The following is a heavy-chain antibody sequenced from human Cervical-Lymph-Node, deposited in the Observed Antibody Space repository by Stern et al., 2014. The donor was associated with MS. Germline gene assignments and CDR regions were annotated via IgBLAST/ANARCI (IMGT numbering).Heavy chain of an antibody. V-gene: IGHV5-51*01. J-gene: IGHJ4*02. CDR1: GYTFTSYW. Sequence: EVQLVQSGPEVKRPGESLKISCQASGYTFTSYWIGWVRQMPGKGLDWIAIIFPGGSDIRYSPSFLGPVTTSADKSSSTAYLQWNNLKASDTAIYYCARQRYFDYWGQGTLVTVSS. CDR2: IFPGGSDI. CDR3: ARQRYFDY.